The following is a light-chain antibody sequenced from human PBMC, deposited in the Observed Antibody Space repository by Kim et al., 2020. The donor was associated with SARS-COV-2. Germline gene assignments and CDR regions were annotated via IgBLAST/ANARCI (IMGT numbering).Light chain of an antibody. CDR3: IEGRRLT. CDR2: EVS. CDR1: QRVLQSDGKTY. Sequence: IVMTQTPLSLFVSPGQPASISCKSTQRVLQSDGKTYLYWYLQKPGQSPQHLIYEVSNRISRVPVRFSGSRSGTDFTLKISRVEAEDVGVYYCIEGRRLTFGRGTRLE. V-gene: IGKV2-29*02. J-gene: IGKJ5*01.